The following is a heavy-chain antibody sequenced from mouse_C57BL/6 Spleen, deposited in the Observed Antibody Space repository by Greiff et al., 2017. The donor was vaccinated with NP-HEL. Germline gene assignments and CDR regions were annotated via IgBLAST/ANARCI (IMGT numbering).Heavy chain of an antibody. V-gene: IGHV3-6*01. CDR2: ISYDGSN. CDR1: GYSITSGYY. CDR3: ARKRPGYWYFDV. Sequence: EVKLMESGPGLVKPSQSLSLTCSVTGYSITSGYYWNWIRQFPGNKLEWMGYISYDGSNNYNLSLKNRISITRDTSKNQFFLKLNSVTTEDTATYYCARKRPGYWYFDVWGTGTTVTVSS. J-gene: IGHJ1*03.